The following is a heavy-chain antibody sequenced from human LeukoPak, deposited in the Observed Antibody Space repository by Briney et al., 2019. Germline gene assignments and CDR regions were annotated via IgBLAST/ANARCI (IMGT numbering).Heavy chain of an antibody. J-gene: IGHJ4*02. CDR1: GWTFSDYA. CDR3: AKERPDVDC. D-gene: IGHD1-14*01. V-gene: IGHV3-23*01. CDR2: ISYSGDTT. Sequence: GWSVRLSCAASGWTFSDYAITWVRQAPGKGLDWVSVISYSGDTTYYADSVKGRYTISRDNSKNTMYLQMNGLRVEDTAVYYCAKERPDVDCWGQGTLVTVSS.